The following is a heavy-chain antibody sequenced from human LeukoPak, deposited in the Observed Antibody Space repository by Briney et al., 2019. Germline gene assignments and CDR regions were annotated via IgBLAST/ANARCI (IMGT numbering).Heavy chain of an antibody. CDR2: IDPNSGGT. Sequence: ASVKVSCKASGYTITGHYMHWVRQAPGQGLEWMGWIDPNSGGTNYAQKFQGRVTITRDTSASTAYMELSSLRSEDMAVYYCARVRGSYYSGETDYWGQGTLVTVSS. D-gene: IGHD1-26*01. CDR1: GYTITGHY. CDR3: ARVRGSYYSGETDY. V-gene: IGHV1-2*02. J-gene: IGHJ4*02.